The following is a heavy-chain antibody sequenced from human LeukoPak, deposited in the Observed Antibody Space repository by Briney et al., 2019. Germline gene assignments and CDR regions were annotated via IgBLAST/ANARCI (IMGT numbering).Heavy chain of an antibody. D-gene: IGHD3-22*01. V-gene: IGHV3-23*01. J-gene: IGHJ4*02. CDR2: ISGSGGST. Sequence: PGGSLRLSCAASGFTFSSYAMSWVRQAPGKGLEWVSSISGSGGSTNYADSVKGRFTISRDNAKNTLYLQMNSLRAEDTAVYYCAKAPYYYDSSFDDWGQGTLVTVSS. CDR1: GFTFSSYA. CDR3: AKAPYYYDSSFDD.